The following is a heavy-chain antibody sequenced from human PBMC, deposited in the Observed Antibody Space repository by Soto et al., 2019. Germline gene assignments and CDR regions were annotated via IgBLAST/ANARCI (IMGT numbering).Heavy chain of an antibody. J-gene: IGHJ4*02. CDR1: GFTFSSYG. D-gene: IGHD3-9*01. Sequence: QVQLVESGGGVVQPGRSLRLSCAASGFTFSSYGMHWVRQAPGKGLEWGAVIWYDGSNKYYADSVKGRFTISSDNSKATLDLQMNSLRAEDRAVYYCARDYYDSRDTEGCFHYWGRGTLVTVSS. CDR3: ARDYYDSRDTEGCFHY. V-gene: IGHV3-33*01. CDR2: IWYDGSNK.